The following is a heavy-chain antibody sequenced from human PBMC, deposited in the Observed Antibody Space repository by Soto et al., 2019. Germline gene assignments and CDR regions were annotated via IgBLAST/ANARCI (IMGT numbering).Heavy chain of an antibody. Sequence: GGSLRLSCAASGFTFSSYAMSWVRQAPGKGLEWVSAISGSGGRTYYADSVKGRFTISRDNSKNTLYLQMNSLRAEDTAVYYCAKEGDDFWSGYYGYFDYWGQGTLVTVSS. J-gene: IGHJ4*02. CDR3: AKEGDDFWSGYYGYFDY. CDR2: ISGSGGRT. CDR1: GFTFSSYA. D-gene: IGHD3-3*01. V-gene: IGHV3-23*01.